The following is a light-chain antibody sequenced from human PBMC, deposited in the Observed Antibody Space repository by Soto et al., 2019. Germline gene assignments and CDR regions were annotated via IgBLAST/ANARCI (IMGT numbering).Light chain of an antibody. V-gene: IGLV1-44*01. J-gene: IGLJ2*01. CDR1: RSKIGSQV. CDR2: NNN. Sequence: QSVLTQPPSASGAPGQRVTISCSGSRSKIGSQVVQWFLHLPGTAPKLLMQNNNERPSGVPDRFSGSKSGTSASLAITGLQSEDEGDYYCATWDDSLDGPVFGGGTQLTVL. CDR3: ATWDDSLDGPV.